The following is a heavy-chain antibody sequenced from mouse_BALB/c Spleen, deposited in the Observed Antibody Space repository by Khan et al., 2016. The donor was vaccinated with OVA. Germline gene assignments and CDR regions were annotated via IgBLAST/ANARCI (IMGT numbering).Heavy chain of an antibody. V-gene: IGHV5-17*02. D-gene: IGHD2-3*01. CDR2: ISSGSSTI. CDR3: ARRKIFDGYYGGAMDY. J-gene: IGHJ4*01. CDR1: GFTFSNFG. Sequence: EVELVESGGGLVQPGGSRKLSCAASGFTFSNFGMHWVRQAPEKGLEWVAYISSGSSTINYADTVKDRFTISRDNPKNTLFLQMTSLRSEDTAMYYCARRKIFDGYYGGAMDYWGQGTSVTVSS.